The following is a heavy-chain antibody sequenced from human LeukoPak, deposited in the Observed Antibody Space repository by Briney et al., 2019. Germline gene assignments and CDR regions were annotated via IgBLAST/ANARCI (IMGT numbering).Heavy chain of an antibody. CDR3: ARDKGWDYGSGSYYNV. CDR1: GGSIGSYY. CDR2: IYYSGST. J-gene: IGHJ4*02. D-gene: IGHD3-10*01. V-gene: IGHV4-59*01. Sequence: SETLSLTCTVSGGSIGSYYWSWIRQPPGKGLEWSGYIYYSGSTNYNPSLKSRVTISVDTSKNQFSLKLSSVTAADTAVYYCARDKGWDYGSGSYYNVWGQGTLVTVSS.